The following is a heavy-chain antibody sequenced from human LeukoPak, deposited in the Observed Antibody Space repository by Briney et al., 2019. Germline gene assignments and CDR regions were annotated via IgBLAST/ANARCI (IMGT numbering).Heavy chain of an antibody. Sequence: PSETLSLTCTVSGYPINNAYYWSWIRQPPGKGLEWIGEINHSGSTNYNPSLKSRVTISVDTSKNQFSLKLSSVTAADTAVYYCARRGEGVPAAPFDYWGQGTLVTVSS. J-gene: IGHJ4*02. D-gene: IGHD2-2*01. V-gene: IGHV4-34*01. CDR1: GYPINNAYY. CDR3: ARRGEGVPAAPFDY. CDR2: INHSGST.